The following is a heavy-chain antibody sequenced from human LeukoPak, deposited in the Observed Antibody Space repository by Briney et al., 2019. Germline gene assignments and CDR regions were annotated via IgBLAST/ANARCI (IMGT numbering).Heavy chain of an antibody. Sequence: GASVKVSCKASGYTFTGYHMHWVRQAAGQGLEWMGWINPNSGGTNYAQKFQGRVTMTRDTSISTAYMELSRLRSDDTAVYYCARDFRAARPTRYYYYYMDVWGKGTTVTVSS. CDR1: GYTFTGYH. J-gene: IGHJ6*03. CDR2: INPNSGGT. CDR3: ARDFRAARPTRYYYYYMDV. V-gene: IGHV1-2*02. D-gene: IGHD6-6*01.